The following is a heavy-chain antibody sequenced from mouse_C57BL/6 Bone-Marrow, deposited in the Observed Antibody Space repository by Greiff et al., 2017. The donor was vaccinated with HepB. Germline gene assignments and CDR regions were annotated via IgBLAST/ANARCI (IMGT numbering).Heavy chain of an antibody. D-gene: IGHD1-1*01. J-gene: IGHJ4*01. CDR2: IDPSDSET. CDR1: GYTFTSYW. V-gene: IGHV1-52*01. Sequence: QVQLQQPGAELVRPGSSVKLSCKASGYTFTSYWMHWVKQRPIQGLEWIGNIDPSDSETHYNQKFKDKATLTVDKSSSTAYMQLSSLTSEDSAVYYCARAPDYYGSSDYAMDYWGQGTSVTVSS. CDR3: ARAPDYYGSSDYAMDY.